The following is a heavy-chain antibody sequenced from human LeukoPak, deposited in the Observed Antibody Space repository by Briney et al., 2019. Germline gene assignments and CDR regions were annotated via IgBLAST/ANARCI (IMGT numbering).Heavy chain of an antibody. CDR2: IYYSGST. Sequence: SETLSLTCTVSGGSISSGDYYWGWIRQPPGKGLEWIGYIYYSGSTYYNPSLKSRVTISVDTSKNQFSLKLSSVTAADTAVYYCARVPTYYYDRSGYYLDYWGQGTLVTVSS. CDR3: ARVPTYYYDRSGYYLDY. D-gene: IGHD3-22*01. V-gene: IGHV4-30-4*08. CDR1: GGSISSGDYY. J-gene: IGHJ4*02.